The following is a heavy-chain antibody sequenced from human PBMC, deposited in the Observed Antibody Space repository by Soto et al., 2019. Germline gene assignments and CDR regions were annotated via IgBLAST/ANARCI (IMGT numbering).Heavy chain of an antibody. CDR2: IKPDGSEA. CDR3: AGNGR. V-gene: IGHV3-7*05. D-gene: IGHD2-8*01. CDR1: GFTFNTYW. Sequence: EVQLVESGGGLVQPGGSLRLSCAASGFTFNTYWMSWVRQAPGKGLEWVTNIKPDGSEADYVDSVKGRFTISRDNANNSLFLQMNGVRADDKAVYCCAGNGRWGHGTFVTVSS. J-gene: IGHJ4*01.